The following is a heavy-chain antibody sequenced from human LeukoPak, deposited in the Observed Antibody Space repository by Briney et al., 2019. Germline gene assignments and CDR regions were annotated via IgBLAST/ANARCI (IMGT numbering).Heavy chain of an antibody. CDR3: ARDLGYCSSTSCHNWFDP. D-gene: IGHD2-2*01. V-gene: IGHV4-59*01. CDR2: IYYSATT. CDR1: GGSISSYY. J-gene: IGHJ5*02. Sequence: PSESLSLTCSVSGGSISSYYWSWIRQPPGKGLEWIVYIYYSATTTYHPSLKSRVTMSADTSTNQFSLKLSSVTAADTAVYYCARDLGYCSSTSCHNWFDPWGQGTLVTVSS.